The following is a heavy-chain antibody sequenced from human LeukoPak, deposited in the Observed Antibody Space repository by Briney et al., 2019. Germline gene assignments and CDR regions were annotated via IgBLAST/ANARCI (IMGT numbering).Heavy chain of an antibody. CDR3: ARERCSGGSCYPGTDAFDI. V-gene: IGHV3-7*03. D-gene: IGHD2-15*01. Sequence: GGSLRLSCAASGFTFSSYWMSWVRQAPGKGLEWVANIKQDGSEKYYVDSVKGRFTISRDNAKNSLYLQMNSLRAEDTALYYCARERCSGGSCYPGTDAFDIWGQGTMVTVSS. CDR1: GFTFSSYW. CDR2: IKQDGSEK. J-gene: IGHJ3*02.